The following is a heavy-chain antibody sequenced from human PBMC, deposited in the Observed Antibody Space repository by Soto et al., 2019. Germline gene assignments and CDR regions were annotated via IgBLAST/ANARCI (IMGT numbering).Heavy chain of an antibody. V-gene: IGHV1-18*01. CDR1: GYTFTSYG. J-gene: IGHJ5*02. CDR3: ARDPRYYYDSSSHWFDP. Sequence: ASVKVSCKASGYTFTSYGISWVRQAPGQGLEWMGWISAYNGNTNYAQKLQGRVTMTTDTSTSTAYMELRSLRSDDTAVYYCARDPRYYYDSSSHWFDPWGQGTLVTVSS. CDR2: ISAYNGNT. D-gene: IGHD3-22*01.